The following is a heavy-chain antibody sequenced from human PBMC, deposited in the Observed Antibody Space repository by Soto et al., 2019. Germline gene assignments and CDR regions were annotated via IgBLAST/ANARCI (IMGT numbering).Heavy chain of an antibody. CDR1: GLTVSSNY. D-gene: IGHD2-21*02. CDR3: ARSPTAPGAFDI. V-gene: IGHV3-66*01. J-gene: IGHJ3*02. CDR2: IYSGGST. Sequence: GGSLRLSCAASGLTVSSNYMSWVRQAPGKGLEWVSVIYSGGSTYYADSVKGRFTISRDNSKNTLYLQMNSLRAEDTAVYYCARSPTAPGAFDIWGQGTMVTVSS.